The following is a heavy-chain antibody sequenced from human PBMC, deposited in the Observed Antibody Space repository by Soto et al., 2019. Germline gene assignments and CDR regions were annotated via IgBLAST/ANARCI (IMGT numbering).Heavy chain of an antibody. V-gene: IGHV4-34*01. CDR2: INHSGST. CDR1: GGSFSGYY. D-gene: IGHD5-12*01. J-gene: IGHJ4*02. CDR3: ARGYYPRYSGYNGQNVDY. Sequence: SETLSLTCAVYGGSFSGYYWSWIRQPPGKGLEWIGEINHSGSTNYNPSLKSRVTISVDTSKNQFSLKLSSVTAADTAVYYCARGYYPRYSGYNGQNVDYWGQGTLVTVSS.